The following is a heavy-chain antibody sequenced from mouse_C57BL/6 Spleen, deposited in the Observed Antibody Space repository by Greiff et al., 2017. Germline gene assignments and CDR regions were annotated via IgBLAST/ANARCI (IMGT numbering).Heavy chain of an antibody. CDR1: GFSFNTYA. CDR3: VRHEDYYGSSPYYYAMDY. J-gene: IGHJ4*01. CDR2: IRSKSNNYAT. Sequence: EVQLVESGGGLVQPKGSLKLSCAASGFSFNTYAMNWVRQAPGKGLEWVARIRSKSNNYATYYADSVKDRFTISRDDSESMLYLQMNNLKTEDTAMYYCVRHEDYYGSSPYYYAMDYWGQGTAVTVSS. D-gene: IGHD1-1*01. V-gene: IGHV10-1*01.